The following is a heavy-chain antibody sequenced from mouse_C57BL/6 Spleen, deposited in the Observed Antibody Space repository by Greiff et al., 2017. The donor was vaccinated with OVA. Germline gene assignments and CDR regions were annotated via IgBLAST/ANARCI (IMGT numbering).Heavy chain of an antibody. CDR2: ISDGGSYT. J-gene: IGHJ4*01. D-gene: IGHD2-1*01. Sequence: EVKLVESGGGLVKPGGSLKLSCAASGFTFSSYAMSWVRQTPEKRLEWVATISDGGSYTYYPDNVKGRFTISRDNAKNNLYLQMSHLKSEDTAMYYCARDYYGNYVGYAMDYWGQGTSVTVSS. V-gene: IGHV5-4*01. CDR1: GFTFSSYA. CDR3: ARDYYGNYVGYAMDY.